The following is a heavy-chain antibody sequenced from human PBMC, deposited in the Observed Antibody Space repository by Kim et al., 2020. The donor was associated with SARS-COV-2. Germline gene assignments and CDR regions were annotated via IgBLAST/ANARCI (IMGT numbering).Heavy chain of an antibody. Sequence: GGSLRLSCAASGFTFSSYGMHWVRQAPGKGLEWVAVISYDGSNKYYADSVKGRFTISRDNSKNTLYLQMNSLRAEDTAVYYCAKDMGIPLQLATDDYYY. J-gene: IGHJ6*01. D-gene: IGHD5-18*01. CDR3: AKDMGIPLQLATDDYYY. V-gene: IGHV3-30*18. CDR1: GFTFSSYG. CDR2: ISYDGSNK.